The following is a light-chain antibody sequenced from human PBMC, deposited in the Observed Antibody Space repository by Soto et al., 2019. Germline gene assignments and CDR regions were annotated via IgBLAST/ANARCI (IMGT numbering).Light chain of an antibody. V-gene: IGKV1-5*01. J-gene: IGKJ4*01. CDR3: KQYIRYSLT. CDR1: QSISSW. CDR2: DAS. Sequence: DIQMTQSPSTLSASVGDRVTITCRASQSISSWLAWYQQKPGKAPKLLIYDASSLESGVPSRFSGSGSDTKFPLTINNLQPDDFATYPCKQYIRYSLTFGGGTKVEIK.